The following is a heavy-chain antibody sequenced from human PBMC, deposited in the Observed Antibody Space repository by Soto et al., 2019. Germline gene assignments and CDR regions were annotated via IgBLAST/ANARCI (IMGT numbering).Heavy chain of an antibody. CDR3: AGHSHKDY. CDR2: VYSVGST. V-gene: IGHV3-66*04. J-gene: IGHJ4*02. Sequence: EVQLVESGGGLVQPGGSLRLSCAASGFSVSSNYVSWVRQAPGKGLEWVSVVYSVGSTYYADSVKGRITSSRDSSKNTLYLQMSSLRAEDTAVYHCAGHSHKDYWGQGALVTVSS. CDR1: GFSVSSNY.